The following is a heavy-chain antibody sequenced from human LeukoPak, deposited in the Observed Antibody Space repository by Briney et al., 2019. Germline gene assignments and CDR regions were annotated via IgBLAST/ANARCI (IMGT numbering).Heavy chain of an antibody. CDR2: ISYDGSNK. J-gene: IGHJ4*02. D-gene: IGHD5-24*01. CDR1: GFTFSSYA. V-gene: IGHV3-30*04. CDR3: ARGRERWLDY. Sequence: GGSLRLSCAASGFTFSSYAMHWVRQAPGKGLEWVAVISYDGSNKYYADSVKGRFTISRDNSKNTLYLQMNSLRAEDTAVYYCARGRERWLDYWGQGTLVTVSS.